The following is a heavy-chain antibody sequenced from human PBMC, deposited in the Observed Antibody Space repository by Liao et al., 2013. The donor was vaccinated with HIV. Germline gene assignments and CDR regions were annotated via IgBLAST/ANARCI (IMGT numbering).Heavy chain of an antibody. CDR2: IDYSGST. CDR3: ARDIGEALLGY. Sequence: QAQLQQWGAGLLKPSETLSLTCNVSGGSIRNSNYYWVWIRQPPGKGLEWIGAIDYSGSTYYTPSLTSRVAISVDTSKNRFSLKLSPVTAADTAVYYCARDIGEALLGYWGPGTLVTVSS. J-gene: IGHJ4*02. V-gene: IGHV4-39*07. D-gene: IGHD3-10*01. CDR1: GGSIRNSNYY.